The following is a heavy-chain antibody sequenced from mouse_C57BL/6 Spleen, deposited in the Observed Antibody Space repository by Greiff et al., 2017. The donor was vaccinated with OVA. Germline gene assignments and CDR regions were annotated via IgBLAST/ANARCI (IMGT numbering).Heavy chain of an antibody. D-gene: IGHD2-1*01. CDR1: GYTFTSYW. CDR2: IYPGSGST. V-gene: IGHV1-55*01. J-gene: IGHJ2*01. Sequence: VQLQQSGAELVKPGASVKMSCKASGYTFTSYWITWVKQRPGQGLEWIGDIYPGSGSTNYNEKFKSKATLTVDTSSSTAYMQLSSLTSDDSAVYYCAREWYLTGGYFDYWGQGTTLTVSS. CDR3: AREWYLTGGYFDY.